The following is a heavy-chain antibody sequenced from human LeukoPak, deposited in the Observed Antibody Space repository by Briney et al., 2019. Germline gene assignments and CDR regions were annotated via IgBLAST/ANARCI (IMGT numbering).Heavy chain of an antibody. CDR1: GITFSSYW. V-gene: IGHV3-74*01. CDR2: INSDGSRT. D-gene: IGHD1-26*01. Sequence: PGGSLRLSCAASGITFSSYWMHWVRQAPGKGLVWVSRINSDGSRTSYADSVKGRFTISRDKATNSVYLQMNSLRVEERAVYYCARVDCDDAGYYDRHFDYWGQGTLVTVSS. CDR3: ARVDCDDAGYYDRHFDY. J-gene: IGHJ4*02.